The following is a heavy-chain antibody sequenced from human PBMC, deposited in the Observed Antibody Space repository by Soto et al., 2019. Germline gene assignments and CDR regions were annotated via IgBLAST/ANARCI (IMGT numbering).Heavy chain of an antibody. J-gene: IGHJ4*02. D-gene: IGHD5-18*01. CDR1: GGSISSSGYS. CDR2: IYYSGNT. V-gene: IGHV4-39*01. CDR3: ARLSGYTYGCFDY. Sequence: QLQLQESGPGLVNPSETLSLTCTVSGGSISSSGYSWGWIRQPPGKGLEWIGSIYYSGNTYHNPSLKSRVTISVDTSKNQFSLELSSVTAADTAVYYCARLSGYTYGCFDYWGQGTLVTVSS.